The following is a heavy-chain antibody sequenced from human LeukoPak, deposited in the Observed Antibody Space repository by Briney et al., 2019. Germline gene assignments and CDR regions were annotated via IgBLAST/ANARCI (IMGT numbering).Heavy chain of an antibody. Sequence: VASVKVSCKASGYSFSTHWMHWVRQAPGQGFEWMAIINPDGTATSHSQKFQGRLSMTRDPSTSTVYLELSRLTSEDTAIYYCTTAADQYFDYWGQGSLVAVS. V-gene: IGHV1-46*01. CDR2: INPDGTAT. J-gene: IGHJ4*02. D-gene: IGHD2-2*01. CDR3: TTAADQYFDY. CDR1: GYSFSTHW.